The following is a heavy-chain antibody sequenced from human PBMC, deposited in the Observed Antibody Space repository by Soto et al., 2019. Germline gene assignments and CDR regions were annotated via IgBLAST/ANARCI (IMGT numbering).Heavy chain of an antibody. J-gene: IGHJ6*02. CDR2: IWYDGSNK. CDR1: GFTFNTYG. CDR3: ARSDCIGPYCYSWPFNYGVDV. V-gene: IGHV3-33*01. Sequence: QVQLVESGGGVVQPGGSLRLSCTASGFTFNTYGMHWVRQAPGKGLEWVAVIWYDGSNKYYADSVKGRFTISRDNSKNTLYTQMNSLRVEYTAVYYCARSDCIGPYCYSWPFNYGVDVWGQGTTVTVPS. D-gene: IGHD2-15*01.